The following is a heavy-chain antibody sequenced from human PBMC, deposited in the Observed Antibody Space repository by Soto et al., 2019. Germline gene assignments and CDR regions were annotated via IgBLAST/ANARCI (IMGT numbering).Heavy chain of an antibody. D-gene: IGHD6-19*01. CDR1: GYTFTTYA. J-gene: IGHJ4*02. CDR2: INAGNGNT. V-gene: IGHV1-3*05. CDR3: ARAVAVPADFDY. Sequence: QVQLVQSGAEEKKPGASVKVSCKASGYTFTTYAMHWVRQAPGQRLEWMGWINAGNGNTKYSQKFQGRVTITRDTSASTAYMELSSLRSEDTAVYYCARAVAVPADFDYWGQGTLVTVAS.